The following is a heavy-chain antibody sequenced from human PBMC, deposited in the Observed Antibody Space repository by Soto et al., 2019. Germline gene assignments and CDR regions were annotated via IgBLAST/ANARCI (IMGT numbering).Heavy chain of an antibody. Sequence: SETLSLTCTVSGGSISSSSYYWGWIRQPPGKGLEWIGYIYYSGSTNYNPSLKSRVTISVDTSKNQFSLKLSSVTAADTAVYYCARVSDTAMVTHGMDVWGQGTTVTVSS. CDR1: GGSISSSSYY. J-gene: IGHJ6*02. V-gene: IGHV4-61*05. CDR3: ARVSDTAMVTHGMDV. D-gene: IGHD5-18*01. CDR2: IYYSGST.